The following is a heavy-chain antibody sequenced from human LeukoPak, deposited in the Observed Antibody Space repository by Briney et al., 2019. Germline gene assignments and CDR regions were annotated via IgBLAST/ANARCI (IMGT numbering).Heavy chain of an antibody. CDR2: INPNSGGT. Sequence: ASVKVSCKASGYTFSGNYMHWVRQAPGQGLEWMGWINPNSGGTNYAQKFQGRVTMTRDTSISTACMELSRLRSDDTAVYYCARGGTYCSSTSCYDDWFDPWGQGTLVTVSS. CDR3: ARGGTYCSSTSCYDDWFDP. D-gene: IGHD2-2*01. J-gene: IGHJ5*02. V-gene: IGHV1-2*02. CDR1: GYTFSGNY.